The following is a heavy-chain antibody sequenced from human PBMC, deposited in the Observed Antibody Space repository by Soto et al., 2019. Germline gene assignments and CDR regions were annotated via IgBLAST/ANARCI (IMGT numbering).Heavy chain of an antibody. D-gene: IGHD4-17*01. CDR1: GFSLSTSGVG. V-gene: IGHV2-5*02. CDR2: IYWDDSY. J-gene: IGHJ4*02. Sequence: QITLKESGPTLVKPTQTLTLTCTFSGFSLSTSGVGVGWIRQPPGKALEWLAVIYWDDSYHYSPSLRSRLTITKDTSKNQVVRTMTNMDPVDTATYCCAHKGYGDYPLDYWGQGTLVTVSS. CDR3: AHKGYGDYPLDY.